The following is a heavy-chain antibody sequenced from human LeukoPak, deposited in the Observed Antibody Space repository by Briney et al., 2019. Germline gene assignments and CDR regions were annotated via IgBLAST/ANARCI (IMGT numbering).Heavy chain of an antibody. V-gene: IGHV4-59*08. J-gene: IGHJ4*02. CDR1: GGSLSGHY. D-gene: IGHD1-7*01. CDR2: VSYTGRT. Sequence: PLETLSLTCTVSGGSLSGHYWSWIRQPPGKRLEWIGYVSYTGRTKYNPSLQSRVTISVDTSKNQFSLKLSSVTAADTAVYYCATYNWNYDFANFDYWGQGTLVTVSS. CDR3: ATYNWNYDFANFDY.